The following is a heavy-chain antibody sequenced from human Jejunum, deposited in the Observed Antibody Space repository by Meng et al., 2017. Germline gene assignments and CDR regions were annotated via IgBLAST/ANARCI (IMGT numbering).Heavy chain of an antibody. Sequence: QGSGPGLVRPSVPLLLMWTGSGFSVNIRNSYWSWIRQPPGKGLEWIAYIDNSGSTNYNPSLKSRVIISVDTSKNQFYLQMSSLTAADTAVYYCARAAAGTGFGYFDLWGRGTLVTVSS. V-gene: IGHV4-61*01. CDR3: ARAAAGTGFGYFDL. J-gene: IGHJ2*01. D-gene: IGHD6-19*01. CDR2: IDNSGST. CDR1: GFSVNIRNSY.